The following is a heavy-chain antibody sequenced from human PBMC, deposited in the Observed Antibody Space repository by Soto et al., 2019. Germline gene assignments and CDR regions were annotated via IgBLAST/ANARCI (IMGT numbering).Heavy chain of an antibody. CDR1: GFSLSNARMG. CDR2: IFSNDEK. J-gene: IGHJ6*02. Sequence: SGPTLVNPTETLTLTCTVSGFSLSNARMGVSWIRQPPGKALEWLAHIFSNDEKSYSTSLKSRLTISKDTSKSQVVLTMTNMDPVDTATYYCARTQFWSGYRYGLDVWGQGTTVIVSS. V-gene: IGHV2-26*01. CDR3: ARTQFWSGYRYGLDV. D-gene: IGHD3-3*01.